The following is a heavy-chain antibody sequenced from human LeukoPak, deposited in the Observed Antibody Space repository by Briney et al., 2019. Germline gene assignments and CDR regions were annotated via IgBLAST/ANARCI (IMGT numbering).Heavy chain of an antibody. CDR1: GGSFSGYY. CDR3: ARLTARDYYYMDV. Sequence: SETLSLTCAVYGGSFSGYYWSWIRQPPGKGVEWIGEMNHSGSTNYNPSLKSRVTISVDTSKNQFSLKLSSVTAADTAVYYCARLTARDYYYMDVWGKGTTVTVSS. D-gene: IGHD2-21*02. CDR2: MNHSGST. J-gene: IGHJ6*03. V-gene: IGHV4-34*01.